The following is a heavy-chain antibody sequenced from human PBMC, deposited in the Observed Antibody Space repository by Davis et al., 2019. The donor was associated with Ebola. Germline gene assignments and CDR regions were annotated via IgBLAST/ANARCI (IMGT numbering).Heavy chain of an antibody. CDR2: IKSKADSGST. CDR3: AKDIQGGSSYLDY. CDR1: GFTFNDAW. D-gene: IGHD3-16*01. J-gene: IGHJ4*02. Sequence: PGGSLRLSCAASGFTFNDAWMNWVRQAPGKGLEWVGRIKSKADSGSTDYAAPVKGRFTISRDDSKNTLFLQLDSLRVEDTAIYYCAKDIQGGSSYLDYWGQGTQVTVSS. V-gene: IGHV3-15*07.